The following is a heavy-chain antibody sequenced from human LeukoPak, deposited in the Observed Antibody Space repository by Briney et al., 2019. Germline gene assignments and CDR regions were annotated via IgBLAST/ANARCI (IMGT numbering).Heavy chain of an antibody. CDR3: AKGRYSGNYFHFDS. J-gene: IGHJ4*02. CDR2: ISNSGGST. D-gene: IGHD1-26*01. Sequence: GGSLRLSCAASGFTVSISYMRWVHQAPGKGLDWVSVISNSGGSTYYADTVKGRFTISRDSSKNTLYLQMDSLRAEDTAVYYCAKGRYSGNYFHFDSWGQGTLVSVSS. V-gene: IGHV3-53*01. CDR1: GFTVSISY.